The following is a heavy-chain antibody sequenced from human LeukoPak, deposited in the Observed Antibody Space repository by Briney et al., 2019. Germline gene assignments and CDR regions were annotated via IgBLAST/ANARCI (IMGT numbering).Heavy chain of an antibody. CDR1: GFTFSSHG. Sequence: GGSLRLSCAASGFTFSSHGMSWVRQAPGNGLEWVSYISSSSSTIYYADSVKGRFTISRDNAKKSLYLQMNSLRAEDTAVYYCASRKQWDMIDYWGQGTLATVSS. V-gene: IGHV3-48*01. J-gene: IGHJ4*02. CDR2: ISSSSSTI. CDR3: ASRKQWDMIDY. D-gene: IGHD2-15*01.